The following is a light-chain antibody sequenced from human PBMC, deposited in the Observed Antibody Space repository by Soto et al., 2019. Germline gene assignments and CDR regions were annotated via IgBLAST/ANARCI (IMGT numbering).Light chain of an antibody. CDR2: KAS. V-gene: IGKV1-5*03. J-gene: IGKJ1*01. CDR3: QQYNSYRA. CDR1: QSIDTW. Sequence: DIQMTQSPSTLSAAVGDRFTITCRASQSIDTWLAWHQQKPGQVPKLLISKASSLESGVPSRFSGSGSGTEFTLTISSLQPDDSATYYCQQYNSYRAFGQGTKVDIK.